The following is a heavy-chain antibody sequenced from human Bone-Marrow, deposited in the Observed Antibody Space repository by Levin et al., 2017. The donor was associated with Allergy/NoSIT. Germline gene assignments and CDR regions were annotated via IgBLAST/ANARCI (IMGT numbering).Heavy chain of an antibody. Sequence: VASVKVSCKASGYTFNNYYMNWVRQAPGQGFEWMGIIDPSGGRTSYAEKFQGRVTMTTDTSTSTVYMEVRSLKSEDTAMYYCASDPGTYWGQGTLVTVSS. CDR2: IDPSGGRT. V-gene: IGHV1-46*02. J-gene: IGHJ4*02. CDR3: ASDPGTY. CDR1: GYTFNNYY.